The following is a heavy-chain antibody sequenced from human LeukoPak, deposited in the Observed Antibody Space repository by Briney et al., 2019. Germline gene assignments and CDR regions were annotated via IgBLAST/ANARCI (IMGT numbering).Heavy chain of an antibody. CDR3: ARGGWEQLWPRGAFDI. J-gene: IGHJ3*02. D-gene: IGHD5-18*01. V-gene: IGHV1-69*04. CDR1: GGTFSSYA. Sequence: SVKVSCKASGGTFSSYAISWVRQAPGQGLEWMGRIIPILGIANYAQKFQGRVTITADKSTSTAYMELSSLRSEDTAVYYCARGGWEQLWPRGAFDIWGQGTMVTVSS. CDR2: IIPILGIA.